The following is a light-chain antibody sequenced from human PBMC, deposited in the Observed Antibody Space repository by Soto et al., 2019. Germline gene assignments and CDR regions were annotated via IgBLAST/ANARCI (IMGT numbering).Light chain of an antibody. CDR2: AAS. V-gene: IGKV1-39*01. J-gene: IGKJ1*01. CDR3: QHYNSYSEA. CDR1: QSISSY. Sequence: DIQMTPSPSSLSASVGDRVNITCRASQSISSYLNWYQQKPGKAPKLLIYAASSLQSGVPSRFSGSGSGTDFTLTISSLQPEDFATYYCQHYNSYSEAFGQGTKVDIK.